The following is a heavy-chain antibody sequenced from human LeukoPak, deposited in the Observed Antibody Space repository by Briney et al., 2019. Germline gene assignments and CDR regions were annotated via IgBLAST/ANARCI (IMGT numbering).Heavy chain of an antibody. CDR1: GGTFSSYA. CDR3: ARGSRTGWYYFDY. D-gene: IGHD6-19*01. V-gene: IGHV1-69*06. J-gene: IGHJ4*02. CDR2: IIPIFAT. Sequence: ASVTVSCTASGGTFSSYAFSWVRQAPGQGLEWMGGIIPIFATNYAHKFQGRVTITADTSTSTAYMELSSLISDDTAVYYCARGSRTGWYYFDYWGQGTLVTVSS.